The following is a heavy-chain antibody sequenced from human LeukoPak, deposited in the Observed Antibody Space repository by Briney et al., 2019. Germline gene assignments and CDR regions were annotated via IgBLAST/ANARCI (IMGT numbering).Heavy chain of an antibody. CDR2: ISAYNGNT. CDR3: ARERGDFWSGLPYFDY. J-gene: IGHJ4*02. V-gene: IGHV1-18*01. CDR1: GYTFTSYG. Sequence: ASVKVSCKASGYTFTSYGISWVRQAPGQGLEWMGWISAYNGNTNYAQKLQGRVTMTTDTSTSTAYMELRSLRSDDTAVYYCARERGDFWSGLPYFDYWGQGTLVTVSS. D-gene: IGHD3-3*01.